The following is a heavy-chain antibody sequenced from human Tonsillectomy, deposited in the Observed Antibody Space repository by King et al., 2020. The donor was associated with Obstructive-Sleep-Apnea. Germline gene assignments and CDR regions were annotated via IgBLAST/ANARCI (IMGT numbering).Heavy chain of an antibody. CDR2: IGWKSGSI. V-gene: IGHV3-9*01. D-gene: IGHD6-19*01. CDR1: GFTLDDYA. CDR3: AKDLSSGWYSPQDY. J-gene: IGHJ4*02. Sequence: QLVQSGGGLVQPGRSLRLSCAASGFTLDDYAMHWVRQVPGKGLEWVAGIGWKSGSIGFADSVNGRFTISRDNAKNSLSLQMNSLRGEDTAFYYCAKDLSSGWYSPQDYWGQGTLVTVSS.